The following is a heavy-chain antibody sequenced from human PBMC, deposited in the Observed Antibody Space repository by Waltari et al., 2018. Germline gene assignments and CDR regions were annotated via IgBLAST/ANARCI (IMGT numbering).Heavy chain of an antibody. V-gene: IGHV1-69*13. CDR3: ARGVYAIVKYGMDV. CDR1: GGTFSSYA. CDR2: SIPSLGKA. J-gene: IGHJ6*02. D-gene: IGHD2-8*01. Sequence: QVQLVQSGAEVKKPGSSVKVSCKASGGTFSSYAISWVRQAPGQGLEWMGVSIPSLGKANYAQKLQGRGTITADESTSTAYMELSSLRSEDTAVYYCARGVYAIVKYGMDVWGQGTTVTVSS.